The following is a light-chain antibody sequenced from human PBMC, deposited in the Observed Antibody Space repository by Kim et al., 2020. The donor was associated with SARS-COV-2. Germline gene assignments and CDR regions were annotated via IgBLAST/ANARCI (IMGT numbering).Light chain of an antibody. CDR2: QAS. J-gene: IGKJ5*01. Sequence: ASFGDRVTITCRASQNINIWLAWYQQKPGKAPRHLIFQASTLKSGVPSRFSGSGSGTEFTLTISSLQPDDFATYYCQQHDSLPITFGQGTRLEIK. V-gene: IGKV1-5*03. CDR3: QQHDSLPIT. CDR1: QNINIW.